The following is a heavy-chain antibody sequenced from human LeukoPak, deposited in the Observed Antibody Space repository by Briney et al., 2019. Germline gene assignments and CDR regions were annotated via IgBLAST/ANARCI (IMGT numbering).Heavy chain of an antibody. J-gene: IGHJ6*04. V-gene: IGHV3-53*05. Sequence: GGSLRLSCAASGFAVSSNYMSWVRQAPGKGLEWVSVIYSGGSTYYADSVKGRFTISRDNSKNTLYLQMNSLRAEDTAVYYCARDRRGDDYYYYGMDVWGKGTTVTVSS. CDR3: ARDRRGDDYYYYGMDV. CDR2: IYSGGST. D-gene: IGHD4-17*01. CDR1: GFAVSSNY.